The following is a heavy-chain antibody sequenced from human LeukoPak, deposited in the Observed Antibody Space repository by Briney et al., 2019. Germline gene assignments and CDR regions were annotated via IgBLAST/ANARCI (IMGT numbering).Heavy chain of an antibody. D-gene: IGHD3-10*01. J-gene: IGHJ4*02. CDR2: FDPEDGET. Sequence: ASVKVSCKVSGYTLTELSMHWVRQAPGKGLEWMGGFDPEDGETIYAQKFQGRVTMTEDTSTDTAYMELSSLRSEDAAVYYCATGLITMVRGVIKDYWGQGTLVTVSS. CDR3: ATGLITMVRGVIKDY. V-gene: IGHV1-24*01. CDR1: GYTLTELS.